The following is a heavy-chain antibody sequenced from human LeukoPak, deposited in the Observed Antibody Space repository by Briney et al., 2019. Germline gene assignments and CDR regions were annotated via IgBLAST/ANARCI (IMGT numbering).Heavy chain of an antibody. Sequence: SETLSLTCAVSGGSISSNNWWIWVRQSPAKGLEWIGEIYHDGSTNYNPSLKSRVTISMDKSKNQLSLKLNFVTAADTAVYYCARDSGGRNWFDPWGQGTLVTVSS. CDR3: ARDSGGRNWFDP. CDR2: IYHDGST. D-gene: IGHD3-10*01. J-gene: IGHJ5*02. V-gene: IGHV4-4*02. CDR1: GGSISSNNW.